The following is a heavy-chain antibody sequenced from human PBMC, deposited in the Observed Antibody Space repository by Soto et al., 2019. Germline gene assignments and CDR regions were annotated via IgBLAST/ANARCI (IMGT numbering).Heavy chain of an antibody. Sequence: QITLKESGPTLVKPTQTLTLTCTFSGFSLSTSEVGVGWIRQPPGKALQWLALIYWDDDKRYSPSLKSRLTITTDTSKNQVVLTMTTMYPVDTATYYCAHAPGIAVTTNWFDPWGQGILVTVSS. CDR1: GFSLSTSEVG. D-gene: IGHD6-13*01. CDR3: AHAPGIAVTTNWFDP. V-gene: IGHV2-5*02. CDR2: IYWDDDK. J-gene: IGHJ5*02.